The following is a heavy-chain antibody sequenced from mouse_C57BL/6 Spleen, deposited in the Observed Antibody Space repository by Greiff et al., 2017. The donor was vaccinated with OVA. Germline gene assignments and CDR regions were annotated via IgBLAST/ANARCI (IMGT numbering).Heavy chain of an antibody. CDR3: ARSRITTVVDDFDY. J-gene: IGHJ2*01. CDR1: GYTFTSYW. D-gene: IGHD1-1*01. CDR2: INPSSGYT. Sequence: QVHVKQSGAELAKPGASVKLSCKASGYTFTSYWMHWVKQRPGQGLEWIGYINPSSGYTKYNQKFKDKATLTADKSSSTAYMQLSSLTYEDSAVYYCARSRITTVVDDFDYWGQGTTLTVSS. V-gene: IGHV1-7*01.